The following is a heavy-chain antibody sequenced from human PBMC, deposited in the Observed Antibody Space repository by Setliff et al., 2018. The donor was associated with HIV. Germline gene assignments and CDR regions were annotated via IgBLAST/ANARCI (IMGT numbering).Heavy chain of an antibody. CDR1: GGSISRYY. Sequence: SETLSLTCTVPGGSISRYYWSWIRQPAGKGLEWIGRIYPSGNINYNPSLKSRLTMSIDTSKNQFSLKLSSVTATDTAVYYCARDAGPHYGSGPPLEYWGQGIQVTAPQ. J-gene: IGHJ4*02. CDR3: ARDAGPHYGSGPPLEY. CDR2: IYPSGNI. V-gene: IGHV4-4*07. D-gene: IGHD3-10*01.